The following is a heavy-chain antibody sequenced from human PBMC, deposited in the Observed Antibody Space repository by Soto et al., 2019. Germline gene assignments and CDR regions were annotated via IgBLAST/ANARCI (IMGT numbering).Heavy chain of an antibody. CDR1: GYAFTTYG. D-gene: IGHD1-1*01. CDR3: ARGRYGDY. V-gene: IGHV1-18*01. Sequence: QVHLVQSGAEVKKPWASVKVSCKGSGYAFTTYGITWARQAPGQGLEWMGWISAHNGNTNYAQKLQGRVTVTRDTSTSTAYMELRSLRSDDTAVYYCARGRYGDYWGQGALVTVSS. J-gene: IGHJ4*02. CDR2: ISAHNGNT.